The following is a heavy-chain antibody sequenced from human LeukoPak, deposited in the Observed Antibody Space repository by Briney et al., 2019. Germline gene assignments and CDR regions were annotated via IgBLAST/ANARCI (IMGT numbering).Heavy chain of an antibody. CDR1: GFTFSSYS. D-gene: IGHD5-24*01. CDR3: ASREMGARGAFDI. Sequence: GGSLRLSCAASGFTFSSYSMNWVRQAPGKGLEWVSYISSSSSTIYYADSVKGRFTISRDNAKNSLYLQMNSLRAEDTAVYYCASREMGARGAFDIWGQGTMVTVSS. CDR2: ISSSSSTI. V-gene: IGHV3-48*01. J-gene: IGHJ3*02.